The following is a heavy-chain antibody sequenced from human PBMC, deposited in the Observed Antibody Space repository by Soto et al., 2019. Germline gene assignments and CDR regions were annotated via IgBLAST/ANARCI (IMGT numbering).Heavy chain of an antibody. D-gene: IGHD2-8*01. J-gene: IGHJ4*02. CDR1: GFTFSDHY. Sequence: PGGSLRLSCAASGFTFSDHYMDWVRQAPGKGLEWVGRARNRVNGYTTAYAASVRGRFTISRDDSKNSLYLQMNSLTAEDTAVYFSARLMGTAFDLWGQGPLVTVSP. CDR2: ARNRVNGYTT. V-gene: IGHV3-72*01. CDR3: ARLMGTAFDL.